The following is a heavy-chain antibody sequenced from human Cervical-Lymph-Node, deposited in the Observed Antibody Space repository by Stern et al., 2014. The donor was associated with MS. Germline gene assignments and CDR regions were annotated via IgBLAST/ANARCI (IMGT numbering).Heavy chain of an antibody. CDR2: GVVFNGDT. V-gene: IGHV1-58*01. Sequence: QLVQSGPEVKKPGTSVKVSCKASGFTFSQSAVQWLRQARGHRLEWIRGGVVFNGDTNYAPKFQERVTITRDKFTSTAYLELSSLTSEDTAIYYCASEKYTYYDDQRPPGGFDPWGQGTLVTVSS. CDR3: ASEKYTYYDDQRPPGGFDP. D-gene: IGHD3-3*01. J-gene: IGHJ5*02. CDR1: GFTFSQSA.